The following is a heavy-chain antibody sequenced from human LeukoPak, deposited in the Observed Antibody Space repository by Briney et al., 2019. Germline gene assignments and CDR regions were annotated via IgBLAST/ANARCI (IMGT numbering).Heavy chain of an antibody. CDR2: INTNTGNP. CDR1: GYTFTSYA. CDR3: ALAYCGGDCYSVYAFDI. D-gene: IGHD2-21*02. J-gene: IGHJ3*02. Sequence: ASVKVSCKASGYTFTSYAMNWVRQAPGQGLEWMGWINTNTGNPTYAQGFTGRFVFSLDTSVSTAYLQISSLKAEDTAVYYCALAYCGGDCYSVYAFDIWGQGTMVTVSS. V-gene: IGHV7-4-1*02.